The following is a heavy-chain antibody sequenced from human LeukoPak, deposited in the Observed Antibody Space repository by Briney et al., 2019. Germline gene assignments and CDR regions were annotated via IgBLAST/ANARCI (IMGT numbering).Heavy chain of an antibody. CDR2: IGHIGGNT. Sequence: PSETLSLTCAVYGWSFNGYSYYWLRQPPGKGQEWIGEIGHIGGNTHYNPSLKSRVTVSMDASRNQFSLTLKSVTAADSAVYYCAMTNGYWGQGVLVTVSS. J-gene: IGHJ4*02. CDR3: AMTNGY. D-gene: IGHD2-8*01. V-gene: IGHV4-34*01. CDR1: GWSFNGYS.